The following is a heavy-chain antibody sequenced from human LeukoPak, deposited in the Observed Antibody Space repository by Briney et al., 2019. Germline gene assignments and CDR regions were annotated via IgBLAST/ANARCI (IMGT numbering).Heavy chain of an antibody. V-gene: IGHV3-74*01. J-gene: IGHJ4*02. CDR1: GFTFSSCL. CDR2: INSDGSST. CDR3: ARESSVGAHKAFDY. D-gene: IGHD1-26*01. Sequence: PGGSLRLSCAASGFTFSSCLMHWVRQAPGKGLVWVSRINSDGSSTSHAASVKGRFTISRDNARNTLYLQMNSLRAEDTAVYYCARESSVGAHKAFDYWGQGTLVTVSS.